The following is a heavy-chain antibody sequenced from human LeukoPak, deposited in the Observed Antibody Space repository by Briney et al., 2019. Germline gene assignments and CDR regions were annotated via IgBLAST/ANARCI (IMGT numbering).Heavy chain of an antibody. CDR3: ATGYSYAYRY. J-gene: IGHJ4*02. CDR1: EFTFSSYE. CDR2: ISSSGSPI. D-gene: IGHD5-18*01. Sequence: PGGSLRLSRAASEFTFSSYEMNWVRQAPGKGLEWVSYISSSGSPIYYADSVKGRFTISRDNAKNSLYLQMNSLRAEDAAVYYCATGYSYAYRYWGQGTLVTVSS. V-gene: IGHV3-48*03.